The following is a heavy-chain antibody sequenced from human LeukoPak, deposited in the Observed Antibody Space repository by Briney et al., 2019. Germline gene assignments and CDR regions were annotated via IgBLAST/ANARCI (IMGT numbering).Heavy chain of an antibody. CDR2: IYYSGST. CDR1: GGSISSSSYY. V-gene: IGHV4-39*01. CDR3: ARNIVVVPAAMRDYYYYYGMDV. D-gene: IGHD2-2*01. Sequence: KPSETLSLTCTVSGGSISSSSYYWGWIRQPPGKGLEWIGSIYYSGSTYYNPSLKSRVTISVGTSKNQFSLKLSSVTAADTAVYYCARNIVVVPAAMRDYYYYYGMDVWGQGTTVTVSS. J-gene: IGHJ6*02.